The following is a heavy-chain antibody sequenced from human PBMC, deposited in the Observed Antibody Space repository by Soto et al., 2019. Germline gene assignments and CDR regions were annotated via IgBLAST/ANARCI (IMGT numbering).Heavy chain of an antibody. J-gene: IGHJ4*02. D-gene: IGHD3-10*01. Sequence: QVQLVQSGAEVKKPGASVKVSCKASGYTFTSYYMHLVRQAPGQGLEWMGIINPSGGSTSYAQKFQGRVTMTEDTSTSTVYMELSSLRSEDTAVYYCARGGYYGSGSYPMEYWGQGTLVIVSS. CDR2: INPSGGST. V-gene: IGHV1-46*01. CDR3: ARGGYYGSGSYPMEY. CDR1: GYTFTSYY.